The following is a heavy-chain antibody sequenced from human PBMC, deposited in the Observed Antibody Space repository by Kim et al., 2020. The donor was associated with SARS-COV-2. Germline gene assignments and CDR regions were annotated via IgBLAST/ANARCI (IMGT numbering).Heavy chain of an antibody. V-gene: IGHV5-10-1*01. CDR1: GYSFTSYW. CDR3: ARHAPEEINYGDYNCP. Sequence: GESLKISCKGSGYSFTSYWISWVRQMPGKGLEWMGRIDPSDSYTNYSPSFQGHVTISADKSISTAYLQWSSLKASDTAMYYCARHAPEEINYGDYNCPWGQGTLVTVSS. CDR2: IDPSDSYT. D-gene: IGHD4-17*01. J-gene: IGHJ5*02.